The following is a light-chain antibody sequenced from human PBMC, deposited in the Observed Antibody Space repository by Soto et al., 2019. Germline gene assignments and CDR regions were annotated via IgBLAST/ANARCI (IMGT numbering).Light chain of an antibody. V-gene: IGKV3-15*01. Sequence: EIVMTQSPATLSVSPGERATLSCRASQSVSSNLAWYQQKPGQAPRLLIYGASSRATGIPVRFSGSGSGTEFTLTISSLQSEDFEVHYCQQYNNWPLTFGQGTRLDIX. J-gene: IGKJ5*01. CDR3: QQYNNWPLT. CDR1: QSVSSN. CDR2: GAS.